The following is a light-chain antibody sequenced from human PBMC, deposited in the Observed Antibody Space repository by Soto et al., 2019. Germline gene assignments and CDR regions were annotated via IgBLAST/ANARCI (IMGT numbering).Light chain of an antibody. CDR1: SSDVGGYNY. CDR2: EVS. CDR3: TSYTSISTYV. Sequence: QPVLTQPASVSGSPGQSITISCTGTSSDVGGYNYVSWYQQHPGKAPKLIIYEVSNRPSGVSNRFSGSKSGNTASLTISGLQAEDEADYYCTSYTSISTYVFGTGTKVTVL. V-gene: IGLV2-14*01. J-gene: IGLJ1*01.